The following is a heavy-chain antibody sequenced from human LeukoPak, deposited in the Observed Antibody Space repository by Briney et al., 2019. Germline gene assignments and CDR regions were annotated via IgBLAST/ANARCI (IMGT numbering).Heavy chain of an antibody. CDR1: GFTFSSYG. Sequence: GGSLRLSCATSGFTFSSYGMHWVRQAPGKGLEWVAVISYDGSNKYYADSVKGRFTISRDNSKNTLYLQMNSLRAEDTAVYYCAKGQRWLQFHYFDYWGQGTLVTVSS. V-gene: IGHV3-30*18. CDR2: ISYDGSNK. D-gene: IGHD5-24*01. J-gene: IGHJ4*02. CDR3: AKGQRWLQFHYFDY.